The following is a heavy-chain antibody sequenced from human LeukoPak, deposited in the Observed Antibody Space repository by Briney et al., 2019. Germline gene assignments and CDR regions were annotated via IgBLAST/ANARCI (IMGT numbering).Heavy chain of an antibody. D-gene: IGHD2-2*01. J-gene: IGHJ4*02. Sequence: ETLSLTCAVYGGSFSGYYWSWVRQTPGKGLEWVSSLSGSGGSTYYADSVKGRFTISRDNSKNTLYLQMNSLRADDTAIYYCAKDEEDIVVVPAEPFDYWGQGTLVTVSS. CDR2: LSGSGGST. CDR1: GGSFSGYY. V-gene: IGHV3-23*01. CDR3: AKDEEDIVVVPAEPFDY.